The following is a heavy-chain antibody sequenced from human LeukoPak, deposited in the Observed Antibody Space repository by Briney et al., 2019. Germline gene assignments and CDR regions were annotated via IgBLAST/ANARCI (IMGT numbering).Heavy chain of an antibody. V-gene: IGHV1-2*04. CDR2: INLNSGGT. Sequence: ASVKVSCKASGYTFTGYYMQWVREAPGQGLEWRGWINLNSGGTNYAQKFKGWVTMTRDTSISTAYMELSRLRSDDTAVYYCAREGAGDDAVDYWGQGTLVTVSS. D-gene: IGHD5-24*01. CDR1: GYTFTGYY. CDR3: AREGAGDDAVDY. J-gene: IGHJ4*02.